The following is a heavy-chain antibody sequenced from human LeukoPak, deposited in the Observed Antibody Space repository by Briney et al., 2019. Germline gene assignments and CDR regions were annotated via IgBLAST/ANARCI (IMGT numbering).Heavy chain of an antibody. CDR1: GGSFSGYY. CDR3: ARVTIFGVRPGAFDI. V-gene: IGHV4-34*01. J-gene: IGHJ3*02. D-gene: IGHD3-3*01. CDR2: INHSGSA. Sequence: SETLSLTCAVYGGSFSGYYWSWIRQPPGKGLEWIGEINHSGSANYNPSLKSRVTISVDTSKNQFSLKLSSVTAADTAVYYCARVTIFGVRPGAFDIWGQGTMVTVSS.